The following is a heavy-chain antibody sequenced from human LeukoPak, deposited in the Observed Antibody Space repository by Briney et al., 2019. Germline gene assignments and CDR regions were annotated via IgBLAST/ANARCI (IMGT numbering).Heavy chain of an antibody. CDR1: GYTFTSYD. CDR3: ARGHVEMATITLETFDY. J-gene: IGHJ4*02. Sequence: ASVKVSCKASGYTFTSYDINWVRQATGQGLEWMGWMNPNSGNTGYAQKFQGRVTMTRNTSISTAYMELSSLRSEDTAVYYCARGHVEMATITLETFDYWGQGTLVTVSS. D-gene: IGHD5-24*01. CDR2: MNPNSGNT. V-gene: IGHV1-8*01.